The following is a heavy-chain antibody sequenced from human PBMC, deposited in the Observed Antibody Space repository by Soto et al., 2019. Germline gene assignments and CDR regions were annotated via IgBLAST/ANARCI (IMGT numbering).Heavy chain of an antibody. V-gene: IGHV1-18*01. CDR1: GYTFTSYG. D-gene: IGHD6-13*01. J-gene: IGHJ6*02. CDR3: ARTGQQQLVPNYYYYYGMDV. CDR2: ISAYNGNT. Sequence: ASVKVSWKASGYTFTSYGISWVRQAPGQGLEWMGWISAYNGNTNYAQKLQGRVTMTTDTSTSTAYMELRSLRSDDTAVYYCARTGQQQLVPNYYYYYGMDVWGQGTTVTVSS.